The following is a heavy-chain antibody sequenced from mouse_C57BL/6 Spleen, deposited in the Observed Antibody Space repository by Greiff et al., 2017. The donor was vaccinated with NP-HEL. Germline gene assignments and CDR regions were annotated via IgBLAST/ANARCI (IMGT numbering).Heavy chain of an antibody. Sequence: EVKLMESGGGLVQPGGSLKLSCAASGFTFSDYYMYWVRQTPEKRLEWVAYISNGGGSTYYPDTVKGRFTISRDNAKNTLYLQMSRLKSEDTAMYYCATPNYYYGSSEWYFDVWGTGTTVTVSS. J-gene: IGHJ1*03. V-gene: IGHV5-12*01. CDR1: GFTFSDYY. CDR2: ISNGGGST. D-gene: IGHD1-1*01. CDR3: ATPNYYYGSSEWYFDV.